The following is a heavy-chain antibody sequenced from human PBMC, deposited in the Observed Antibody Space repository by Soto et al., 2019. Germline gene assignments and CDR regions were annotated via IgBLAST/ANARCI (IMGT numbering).Heavy chain of an antibody. V-gene: IGHV5-10-1*01. D-gene: IGHD2-8*01. Sequence: GESLKISCKGSGDSFLDYWISWVRQMPGKGLEWMGRIDPSDSYRTYSPSFQGHVTISVDKSITTAYLQWSSLKASDTAIYYCARHRMRHTNYAMDVWGQGTMVTVSS. CDR3: ARHRMRHTNYAMDV. CDR1: GDSFLDYW. CDR2: IDPSDSYR. J-gene: IGHJ6*02.